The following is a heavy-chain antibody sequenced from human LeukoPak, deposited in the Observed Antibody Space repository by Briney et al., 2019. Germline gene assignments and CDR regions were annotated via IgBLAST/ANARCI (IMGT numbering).Heavy chain of an antibody. CDR2: IYYSGST. V-gene: IGHV4-59*01. D-gene: IGHD6-19*01. Sequence: SETLSLTCTVSGGSISRYYWSWIRQPTAKGLEWIGYIYYSGSTNYNPSLKSRVTISVDTSKNQFSLKLSSVTAADTAVYYCARAPGGDGWYWARYFDYWGQGTLVTVSS. J-gene: IGHJ4*02. CDR1: GGSISRYY. CDR3: ARAPGGDGWYWARYFDY.